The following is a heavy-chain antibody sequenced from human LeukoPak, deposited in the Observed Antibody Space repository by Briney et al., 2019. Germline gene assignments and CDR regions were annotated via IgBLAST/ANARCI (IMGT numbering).Heavy chain of an antibody. J-gene: IGHJ5*02. CDR1: GFTFSSYD. V-gene: IGHV3-13*01. D-gene: IGHD1-1*01. CDR3: ARGGTGSNDRGDWFDP. CDR2: IGTVGDT. Sequence: GGSLRLSCAASGFTFSSYDMHWVRQATGKGLEWVSAIGTVGDTYYPGSVKGRFTISRENAKNSLYLQMNSLRAGDTAVYYCARGGTGSNDRGDWFDPWGQGTLVTVSS.